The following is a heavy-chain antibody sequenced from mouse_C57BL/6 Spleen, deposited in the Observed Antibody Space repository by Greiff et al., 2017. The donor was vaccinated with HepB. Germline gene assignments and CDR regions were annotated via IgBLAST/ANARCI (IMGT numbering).Heavy chain of an antibody. D-gene: IGHD1-1*01. CDR2: INPSNGGT. V-gene: IGHV1-53*01. CDR1: GYTFTSYW. CDR3: ARWDLLLFYAMDY. Sequence: VQLQQPGTELVKPGASVKLSCKASGYTFTSYWMHWVKQRPGQGLEWIGNINPSNGGTNYNEKFKSKATLTVDKSSSTAYMQLSSLTSEDSAVYYCARWDLLLFYAMDYWGQGTSVTVSS. J-gene: IGHJ4*01.